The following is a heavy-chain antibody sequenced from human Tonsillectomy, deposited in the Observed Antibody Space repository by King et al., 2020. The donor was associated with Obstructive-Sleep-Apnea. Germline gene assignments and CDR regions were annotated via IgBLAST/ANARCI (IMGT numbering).Heavy chain of an antibody. V-gene: IGHV3-7*03. CDR2: IKQDGSAK. J-gene: IGHJ4*02. Sequence: QLVQSGGGLVQPGGSLRLSCAASGSTFSNFYMTWARQVPGKGLEWVATIKQDGSAKYYVDSVKGRFTISRDNAKNSLYLQMNSLRVEDTAVYYCVREICGGTCDPRDWGQGTLVTVSS. D-gene: IGHD2-15*01. CDR1: GSTFSNFY. CDR3: VREICGGTCDPRD.